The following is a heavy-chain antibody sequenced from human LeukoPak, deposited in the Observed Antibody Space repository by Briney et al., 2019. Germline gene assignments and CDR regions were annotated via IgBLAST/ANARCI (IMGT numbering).Heavy chain of an antibody. Sequence: ASVKVSCKASGYTFTSYDINWVRQATGQGLEWMGWMNPNSGNTGYAQKFQGRVTMTRNTSISTAYMELSSLRSEDTAVYYCARGQGRGFGVVIGSYYYYYMDVWGKGTTVTVSS. CDR1: GYTFTSYD. V-gene: IGHV1-8*01. D-gene: IGHD3-3*01. CDR3: ARGQGRGFGVVIGSYYYYYMDV. J-gene: IGHJ6*03. CDR2: MNPNSGNT.